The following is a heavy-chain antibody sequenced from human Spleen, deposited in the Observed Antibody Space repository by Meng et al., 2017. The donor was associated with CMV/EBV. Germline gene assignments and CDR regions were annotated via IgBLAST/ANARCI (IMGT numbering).Heavy chain of an antibody. CDR2: INPDSGGT. CDR1: GYSFTDYF. V-gene: IGHV1-2*02. J-gene: IGHJ5*02. D-gene: IGHD3/OR15-3a*01. CDR3: AKVGLRTGYPLHWFDT. Sequence: ASVKVSCKASGYSFTDYFIHWVRQAPGQGLESMGWINPDSGGTNYPQKFQGRVTMTRDTSITTAYMELRRLRSDDTAVYYCAKVGLRTGYPLHWFDTWGQGTLVTVSS.